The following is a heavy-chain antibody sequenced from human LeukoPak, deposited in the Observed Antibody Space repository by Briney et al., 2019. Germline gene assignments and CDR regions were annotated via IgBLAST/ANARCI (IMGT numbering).Heavy chain of an antibody. CDR2: SSSSGSTI. CDR3: ARDYGYGNWFAP. Sequence: PGGSLRLSCAASGFTFSSYEMNWVRQAPGKGLEWVSHSSSSGSTIYYAGSVKGRFTIARDNAKNSLYLQMNSLRAEDTAVYYCARDYGYGNWFAPWGQGTLVTVSS. D-gene: IGHD5-12*01. J-gene: IGHJ5*02. CDR1: GFTFSSYE. V-gene: IGHV3-48*03.